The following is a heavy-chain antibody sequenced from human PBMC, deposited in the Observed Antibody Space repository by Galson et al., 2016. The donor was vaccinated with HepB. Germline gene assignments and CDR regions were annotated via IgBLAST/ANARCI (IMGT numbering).Heavy chain of an antibody. CDR2: IYYSGST. J-gene: IGHJ4*02. CDR3: ARWAGYSDY. V-gene: IGHV4-31*03. CDR1: GGSISTSGYY. Sequence: TLSLTCTVPGGSISTSGYYWTWIRQHPGKGLEWIGYIYYSGSTYYNPSLKSRVIISVDPSKNQFSLKLTSVTAADPAVYSCARWAGYSDYWGQGTLVTVSS. D-gene: IGHD6-19*01.